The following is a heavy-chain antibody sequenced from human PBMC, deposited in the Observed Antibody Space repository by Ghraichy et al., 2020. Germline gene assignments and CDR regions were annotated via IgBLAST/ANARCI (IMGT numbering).Heavy chain of an antibody. CDR2: IRSKANSYAT. Sequence: GGSLRLSCAASGFTFSGSAMHWVRQASGKGLEWVGRIRSKANSYATAYAASVKGRFTISRDDSKNTAYLQMNSLKTEDTAVYYCTSAMGDYGGNSWYYGMDVWGQGTTVTVSS. CDR1: GFTFSGSA. CDR3: TSAMGDYGGNSWYYGMDV. J-gene: IGHJ6*02. D-gene: IGHD4-23*01. V-gene: IGHV3-73*01.